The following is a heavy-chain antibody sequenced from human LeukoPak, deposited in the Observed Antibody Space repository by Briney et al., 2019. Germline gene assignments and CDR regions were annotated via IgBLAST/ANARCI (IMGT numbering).Heavy chain of an antibody. CDR3: ARAKRGYNWFDP. CDR1: GGSISSYY. CDR2: IYYSGRT. V-gene: IGHV4-59*01. Sequence: SETLSLTCTVSGGSISSYYWSWIRQPPGKGLEWIGSIYYSGRTNYNPSLRRRVTISVDMSRNQFSLKLSSVTAADTAVYYCARAKRGYNWFDPWGQGTLVTVSS. D-gene: IGHD3-10*01. J-gene: IGHJ5*02.